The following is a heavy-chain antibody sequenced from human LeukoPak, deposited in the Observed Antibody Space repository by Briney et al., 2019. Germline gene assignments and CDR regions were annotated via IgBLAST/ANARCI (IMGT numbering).Heavy chain of an antibody. CDR3: ASCETYYDILTGYCYYFDY. J-gene: IGHJ4*02. V-gene: IGHV3-21*01. CDR1: GFTFSSYE. D-gene: IGHD3-9*01. CDR2: ISSSSSYI. Sequence: GGSLRLSCAASGFTFSSYEMNWVRQAPGKGLEWVSSISSSSSYIYYADSVKGRFTISRDNAKNSLYLQMNSLRAEDTAVYYCASCETYYDILTGYCYYFDYWGQGTLVTVSS.